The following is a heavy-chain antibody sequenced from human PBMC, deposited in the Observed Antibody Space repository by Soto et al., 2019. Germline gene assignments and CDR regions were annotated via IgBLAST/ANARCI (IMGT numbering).Heavy chain of an antibody. CDR3: ARGPSADLDY. CDR1: GFALSSYS. CDR2: ISSSSSYI. V-gene: IGHV3-21*01. J-gene: IGHJ4*02. Sequence: GGSLRLSCAASGFALSSYSMNWVRQAPGKGMEWVSSISSSSSYINYADSVKGRFTISRDNAKNSLYLQMNSRRAEDTAVYYCARGPSADLDYWGQGTLVTVSS.